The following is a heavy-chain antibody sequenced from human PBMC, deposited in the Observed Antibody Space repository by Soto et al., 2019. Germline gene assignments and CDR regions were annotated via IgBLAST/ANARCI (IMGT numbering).Heavy chain of an antibody. CDR2: IYYSGST. Sequence: SETLSLTCTVSGGSISSAGYNWSWIRQHPGKGLEWIGYIYYSGSTYYNPSLKSRVTISVDTSKNQFSLKLSSVTAADTAVYYCAASCVGCGGFNYYGMDVWGQGTTVTVSS. J-gene: IGHJ6*02. CDR1: GGSISSAGYN. V-gene: IGHV4-31*03. D-gene: IGHD2-21*01. CDR3: AASCVGCGGFNYYGMDV.